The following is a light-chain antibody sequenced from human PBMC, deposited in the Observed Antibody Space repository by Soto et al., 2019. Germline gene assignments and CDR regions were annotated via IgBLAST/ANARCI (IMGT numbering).Light chain of an antibody. J-gene: IGKJ1*01. V-gene: IGKV1-5*01. CDR2: SAS. Sequence: DIQLTQAPSSLSASVGDRVTITCRASQSVDTWLAWYQQKPGKAPNLLISSASTLKSGVPSRFSGTVSGTEFTLNINSLHPDDFATYYCQQYSHYSRKFGQGTKVEI. CDR3: QQYSHYSRK. CDR1: QSVDTW.